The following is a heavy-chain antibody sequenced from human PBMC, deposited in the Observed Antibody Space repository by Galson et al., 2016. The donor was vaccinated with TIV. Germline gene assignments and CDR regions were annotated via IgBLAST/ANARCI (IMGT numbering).Heavy chain of an antibody. CDR1: GFTFDDYA. J-gene: IGHJ6*02. V-gene: IGHV3-9*01. CDR3: VKDRWSATTYHYYGMDV. Sequence: SLRLSCAASGFTFDDYALHWVRQAPGKGLEWVSGISWNGDIIGYADFVQGRFTISRDNAKNSLYLQMNSLRAADTASYYCVKDRWSATTYHYYGMDVWGQGTTVTVSS. CDR2: ISWNGDII. D-gene: IGHD1/OR15-1a*01.